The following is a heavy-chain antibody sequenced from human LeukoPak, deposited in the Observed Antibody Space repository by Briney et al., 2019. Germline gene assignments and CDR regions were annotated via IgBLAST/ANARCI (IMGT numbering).Heavy chain of an antibody. CDR3: ANFDWTTKYFDH. D-gene: IGHD3-9*01. V-gene: IGHV4-31*03. CDR2: IYYSGTT. Sequence: TLSLTCTVSGGSISSGGYYWSWIRQPPGKGLEWIGYIYYSGTTYYNPSLKSRVTISVDTSENQFSLKLSSVTAADTAVYYCANFDWTTKYFDHWGQGTLVTVSS. CDR1: GGSISSGGYY. J-gene: IGHJ4*02.